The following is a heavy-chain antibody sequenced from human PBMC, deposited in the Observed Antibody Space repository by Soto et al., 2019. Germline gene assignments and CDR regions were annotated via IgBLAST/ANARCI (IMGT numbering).Heavy chain of an antibody. CDR1: GYTFTSYG. Sequence: QVHLVQSGAEVKKPGASVKVSCKGSGYTFTSYGITWVRQAPGEGLEWMGWISAHNGNTDYAQKLQGIVTVNRDTSTSTAYMELRSLRSDDTAVYYCARGRYGDYWGQGALVTVSS. CDR3: ARGRYGDY. D-gene: IGHD1-1*01. J-gene: IGHJ4*02. V-gene: IGHV1-18*01. CDR2: ISAHNGNT.